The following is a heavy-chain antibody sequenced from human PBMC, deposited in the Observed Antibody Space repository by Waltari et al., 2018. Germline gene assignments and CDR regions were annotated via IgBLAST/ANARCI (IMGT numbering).Heavy chain of an antibody. V-gene: IGHV3-21*01. Sequence: GLRWVSSISSSSSYIYYADSVKGRFTISRDNAKNSLYLQMNSLRAEDTAVYYCARSGTGTGTTDDYWGQGTLVTVSS. CDR3: ARSGTGTGTTDDY. J-gene: IGHJ4*02. CDR2: ISSSSSYI. D-gene: IGHD1-1*01.